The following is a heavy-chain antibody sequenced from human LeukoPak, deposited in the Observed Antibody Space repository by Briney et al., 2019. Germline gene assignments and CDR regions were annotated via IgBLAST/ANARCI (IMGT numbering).Heavy chain of an antibody. CDR3: ARDEPYGSGSPPLD. J-gene: IGHJ4*02. CDR1: GFTFSRYS. D-gene: IGHD3-10*01. CDR2: ISSSSTTI. Sequence: PGGSLRLSCAASGFTFSRYSMNWVRQAPGKGLEWVSYISSSSTTIYYADSVKGRFTISRDNAKNSLSLQMNSLRAEDTAVYYCARDEPYGSGSPPLDWGQGTLVTVSS. V-gene: IGHV3-48*04.